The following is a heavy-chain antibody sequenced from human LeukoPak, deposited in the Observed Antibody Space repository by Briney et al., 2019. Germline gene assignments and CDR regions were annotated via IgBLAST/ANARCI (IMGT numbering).Heavy chain of an antibody. CDR1: GFTLSSYW. V-gene: IGHV3-74*01. J-gene: IGHJ6*02. CDR3: ARAPGRVRGVIISPDV. CDR2: INSDGSTT. D-gene: IGHD3-10*01. Sequence: QPGGSLRLSCAASGFTLSSYWMHWVRQAPGKGLVWVSRINSDGSTTNYADSVKGRFTISRDNAKNSLYLQMNSLRAEDTAVYYCARAPGRVRGVIISPDVWGQGPTVTVSS.